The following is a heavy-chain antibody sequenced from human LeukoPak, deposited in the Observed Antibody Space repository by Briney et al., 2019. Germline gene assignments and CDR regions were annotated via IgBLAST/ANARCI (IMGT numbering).Heavy chain of an antibody. CDR3: AKDRWYYYGSGSYFPY. V-gene: IGHV3-74*01. D-gene: IGHD3-10*01. Sequence: GGSLRLSCAASGFTFNKYWMHWVRQAPGKGLVWVSRTNSDGSSTFYADSVKGRFTISRDNAKNTLYMQMNSLRIEDTAVYYCAKDRWYYYGSGSYFPYWGQGTLVTVSS. CDR1: GFTFNKYW. CDR2: TNSDGSST. J-gene: IGHJ4*02.